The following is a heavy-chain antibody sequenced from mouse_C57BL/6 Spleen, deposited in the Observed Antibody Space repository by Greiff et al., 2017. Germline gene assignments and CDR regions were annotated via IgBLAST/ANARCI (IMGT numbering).Heavy chain of an antibody. CDR2: INPGSGGT. CDR1: GYAFTNYL. Sequence: QVQLQQSGAELVRPGTSVKVSCKASGYAFTNYLIEWVKQRPGQGLEWIGVINPGSGGTNYNEKFKGKATLTADKSSSTAYMQLSSLTSEDSAVYFCARDDYGHFDYWGQGTTLTVSS. D-gene: IGHD2-4*01. CDR3: ARDDYGHFDY. V-gene: IGHV1-54*01. J-gene: IGHJ2*01.